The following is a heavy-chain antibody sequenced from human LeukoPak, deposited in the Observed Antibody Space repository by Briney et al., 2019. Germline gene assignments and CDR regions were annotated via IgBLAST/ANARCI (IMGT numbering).Heavy chain of an antibody. CDR3: ARKGLATSVPFDY. Sequence: ASVKVSCKASGYTFTGYYMHWVRQAPGQGLEWMGRINPNSGGTNYAQKFQGRVTMTGDTSISTAYMELSRLRSDDTAVYYCARKGLATSVPFDYWGQGTLVTVSS. J-gene: IGHJ4*02. CDR1: GYTFTGYY. D-gene: IGHD5-24*01. V-gene: IGHV1-2*06. CDR2: INPNSGGT.